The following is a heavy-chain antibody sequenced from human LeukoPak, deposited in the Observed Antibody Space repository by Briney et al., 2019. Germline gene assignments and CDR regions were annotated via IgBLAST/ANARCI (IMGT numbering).Heavy chain of an antibody. CDR2: ISGSGGST. D-gene: IGHD6-19*01. J-gene: IGHJ3*02. CDR1: GFTFSSYA. Sequence: PGGSLRLSCAASGFTFSSYAMSWVRQAPGKGLEWVSAISGSGGSTYYADSVKGRFTISRDNSKNTLYLQMNSLGAEDTAVYYCAKDPPRIAVAGTGHRDAFDIWGQGTMVTVSS. CDR3: AKDPPRIAVAGTGHRDAFDI. V-gene: IGHV3-23*01.